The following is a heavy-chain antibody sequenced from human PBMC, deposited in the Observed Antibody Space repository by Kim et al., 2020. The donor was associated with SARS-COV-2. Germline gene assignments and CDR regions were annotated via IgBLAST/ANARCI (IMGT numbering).Heavy chain of an antibody. CDR2: GGT. D-gene: IGHD3-16*02. Sequence: GGTNYAQKFQGRVTMTRDTYSSTVYLELTSLRFDDTAVYYCARSSLLDFDYWGQGTLVTVSS. CDR3: ARSSLLDFDY. J-gene: IGHJ4*02. V-gene: IGHV1-2*02.